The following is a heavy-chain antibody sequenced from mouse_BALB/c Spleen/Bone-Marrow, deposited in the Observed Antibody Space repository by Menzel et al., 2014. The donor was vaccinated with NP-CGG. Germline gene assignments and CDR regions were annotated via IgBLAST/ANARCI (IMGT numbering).Heavy chain of an antibody. Sequence: EVQRVESGGGLVQPGGSLRLSCATSGFTFTAYYMSWVRQPPGKALECLGFIRNKANGYTTDYSASVKGRFTISRDNSQSILYLQMNTLRPEDSATYYCARGGICYDYDSNFAYGGQGTLGTITA. J-gene: IGHJ3*01. CDR2: IRNKANGYTT. D-gene: IGHD2-4*01. V-gene: IGHV7-3*02. CDR1: GFTFTAYY. CDR3: ARGGICYDYDSNFAY.